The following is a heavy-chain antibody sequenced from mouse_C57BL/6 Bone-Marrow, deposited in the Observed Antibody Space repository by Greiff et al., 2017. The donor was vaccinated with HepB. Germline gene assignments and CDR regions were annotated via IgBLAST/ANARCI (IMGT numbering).Heavy chain of an antibody. CDR1: GYSFTGYF. CDR3: ARDYGSSSYYYAMDY. D-gene: IGHD1-1*01. J-gene: IGHJ4*01. Sequence: EVQVVESGPELVKPGASVKISCKASGYSFTGYFMNWVKQSHGKSLEWIGRINPYNGDTFYNQKFKGKATLTVDKSSSTAHMELLSLTSEDFAVYYCARDYGSSSYYYAMDYWGQGTSVTVSS. CDR2: INPYNGDT. V-gene: IGHV1-37*01.